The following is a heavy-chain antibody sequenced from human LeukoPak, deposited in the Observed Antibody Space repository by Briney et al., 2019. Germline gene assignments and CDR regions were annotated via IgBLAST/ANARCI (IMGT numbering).Heavy chain of an antibody. D-gene: IGHD3-10*01. V-gene: IGHV3-23*01. CDR2: ISGSGDST. CDR3: AQDPYRYFGSGSYQFDY. CDR1: GFTFTDYA. Sequence: GGSLRLSCAASGFTFTDYAMAWVRQAPGKGLEWVSAISGSGDSTYYADSVKGRFTISRDNSKNTLYVQMNSLRADDTAIYYCAQDPYRYFGSGSYQFDYWGQGTLVTVSS. J-gene: IGHJ4*02.